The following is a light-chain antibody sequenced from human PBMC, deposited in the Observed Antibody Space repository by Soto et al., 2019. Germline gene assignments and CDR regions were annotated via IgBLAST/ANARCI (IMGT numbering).Light chain of an antibody. CDR3: QPRSNWPPVT. Sequence: EIVLTQSPATLSLSPGERATLSFRASQSVSSYLAWYQQKPGQAPRLLIYDASNRATGIPARFSGSGSGTDFTLTISSLEPEDFAIYYCQPRSNWPPVTFGGGTKVEIK. J-gene: IGKJ4*01. CDR1: QSVSSY. CDR2: DAS. V-gene: IGKV3-11*01.